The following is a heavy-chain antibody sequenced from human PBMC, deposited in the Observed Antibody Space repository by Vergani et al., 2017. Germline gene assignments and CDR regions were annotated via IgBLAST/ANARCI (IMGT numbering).Heavy chain of an antibody. CDR2: ISAYNGNT. Sequence: QVQLVQSGAEVKKPGASVKVSCKASGYTFTSYGISWVRQAPGQGLEWMGWISAYNGNTNYAQKLQGRVTMTTDTSTSTAYMELRSLRSVETAVYYCARGYCTNGVCYTEAYYFDYWGQGTLVTVSS. V-gene: IGHV1-18*01. CDR3: ARGYCTNGVCYTEAYYFDY. D-gene: IGHD2-8*01. CDR1: GYTFTSYG. J-gene: IGHJ4*02.